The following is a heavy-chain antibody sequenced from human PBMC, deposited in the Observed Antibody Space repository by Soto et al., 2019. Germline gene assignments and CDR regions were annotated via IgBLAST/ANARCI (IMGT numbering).Heavy chain of an antibody. V-gene: IGHV1-69*06. Sequence: QVQLVQSGAEVKKPGSSVKVSCKASGGTFSSYAISWVRQAPGQGLEWMGGIIPIFGTANYAQKFQGRVTITADKSTSTAYMELSSLISEDTAVYYCARDEYNWNYVNYDYYGMDVWGQGTTVTVSS. CDR2: IIPIFGTA. J-gene: IGHJ6*02. D-gene: IGHD1-7*01. CDR3: ARDEYNWNYVNYDYYGMDV. CDR1: GGTFSSYA.